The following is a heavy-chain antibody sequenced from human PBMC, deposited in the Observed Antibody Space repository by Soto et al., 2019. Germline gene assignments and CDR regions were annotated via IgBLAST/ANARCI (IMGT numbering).Heavy chain of an antibody. CDR1: GFTVSSNY. Sequence: EVQLVESGGGLVQPGGSLRLSCAASGFTVSSNYMSWVRQAPGKGLEWVSVIYSGGSTYYADSVKGRFTISRHNSKNTLYLQMNSLRAEDTAVYYCARDRGRITMVRGVIKGYYYMDVWGKGTTVTV. V-gene: IGHV3-53*04. CDR3: ARDRGRITMVRGVIKGYYYMDV. D-gene: IGHD3-10*01. CDR2: IYSGGST. J-gene: IGHJ6*03.